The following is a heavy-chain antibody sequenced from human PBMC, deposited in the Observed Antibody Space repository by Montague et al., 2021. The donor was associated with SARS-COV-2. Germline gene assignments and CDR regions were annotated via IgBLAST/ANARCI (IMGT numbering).Heavy chain of an antibody. CDR1: GFTFTTYV. Sequence: SLRLSCAASGFTFTTYVYHWVRQAPGGGLEWVALCPSDGGHTQYADSVRGRFTIYRDTSISTLYLQMDSLRPDDTAVYFCAREIGTSGWAGFFDFRGQGTLVTVSP. CDR3: AREIGTSGWAGFFDF. V-gene: IGHV3-30-3*01. D-gene: IGHD6-19*01. J-gene: IGHJ4*02. CDR2: CPSDGGHT.